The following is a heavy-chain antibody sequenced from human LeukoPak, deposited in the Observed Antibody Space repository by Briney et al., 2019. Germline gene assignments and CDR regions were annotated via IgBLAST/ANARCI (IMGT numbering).Heavy chain of an antibody. CDR3: ARAESSGWTGYYFDY. D-gene: IGHD6-19*01. J-gene: IGHJ4*02. CDR1: GGSISSSSYY. CDR2: IYYSGST. Sequence: SETLSLTCTVSGGSISSSSYYWGWIRQPPGKGLEWIGSIYYSGSTYYNPSLKSRVTISVDTSKNQFSLKLSSVTAADTAVNYCARAESSGWTGYYFDYWGQGTLVTVSS. V-gene: IGHV4-39*01.